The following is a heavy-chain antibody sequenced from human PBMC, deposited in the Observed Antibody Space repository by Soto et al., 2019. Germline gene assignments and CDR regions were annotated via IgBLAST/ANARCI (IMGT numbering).Heavy chain of an antibody. J-gene: IGHJ6*03. CDR1: GFTFSSYS. CDR3: ARDRPNTVTWNRGHSGLVYYYYYMDV. Sequence: EVQLVESGGGLVQPGGSLRLSCAASGFTFSSYSMNWVRQAPGKGLEWVSYISSSSSTIYYADSVKGRFTISRDNAKNSLYLQMNSLRAEDTAVYYCARDRPNTVTWNRGHSGLVYYYYYMDVWGKGTTVTVSS. V-gene: IGHV3-48*01. D-gene: IGHD4-17*01. CDR2: ISSSSSTI.